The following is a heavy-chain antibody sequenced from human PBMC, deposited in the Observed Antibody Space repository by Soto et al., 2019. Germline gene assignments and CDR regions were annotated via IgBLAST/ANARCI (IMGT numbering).Heavy chain of an antibody. CDR2: ISAYNGNT. D-gene: IGHD3-9*01. V-gene: IGHV1-18*01. CDR1: GYTFTSYG. Sequence: ASVKVSCKASGYTFTSYGISWVRQAPGQGLEWMGWISAYNGNTNYAQKLQGRVTMTTDTSTSTAYMELRSLRSDDTAVYYCARVSAVSKRKFLTGYLDYWGQGTLVTVSS. CDR3: ARVSAVSKRKFLTGYLDY. J-gene: IGHJ4*02.